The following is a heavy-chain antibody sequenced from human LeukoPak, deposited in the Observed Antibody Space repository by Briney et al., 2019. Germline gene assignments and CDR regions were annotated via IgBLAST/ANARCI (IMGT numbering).Heavy chain of an antibody. D-gene: IGHD3-3*01. Sequence: PGGSLRLSCAASGFTFSDYYMSWLRQAPGKGLEWVSYIDGSSSRINYADSVKGRFTISRDNAKNSLFLQMNSLTVEDTAVYYCASRVAFDIWGLGTMVTVSS. CDR1: GFTFSDYY. CDR3: ASRVAFDI. J-gene: IGHJ3*02. V-gene: IGHV3-11*01. CDR2: IDGSSSRI.